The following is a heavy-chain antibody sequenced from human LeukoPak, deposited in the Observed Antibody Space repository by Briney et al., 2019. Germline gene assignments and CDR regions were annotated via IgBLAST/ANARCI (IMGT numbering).Heavy chain of an antibody. CDR3: ARSFYVDIVATRPNDAFDI. CDR2: IYYSGST. D-gene: IGHD5-12*01. J-gene: IGHJ3*02. V-gene: IGHV4-39*01. CDR1: GGSISSSSYY. Sequence: SETLSLTCTVSGGSISSSSYYWGWIRQPPGKGLEWIGSIYYSGSTYYNPSLKSRVTISVDTSKNQFSLKLSSVTAADTAVYYCARSFYVDIVATRPNDAFDIWGQGTMVTVSS.